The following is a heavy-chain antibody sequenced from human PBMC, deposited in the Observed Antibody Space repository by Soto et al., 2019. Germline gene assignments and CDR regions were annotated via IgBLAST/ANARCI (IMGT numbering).Heavy chain of an antibody. V-gene: IGHV3-21*01. D-gene: IGHD3-22*01. CDR2: ISSSNSYI. CDR1: GFMFSTYT. J-gene: IGHJ4*02. Sequence: EVQLVESGGGLVKPGGSLRLSCAASGFMFSTYTMNWVRQAPGKGLEWVSSISSSNSYIYYADSVKGRFTISRENAKNSLYLQMNSLRAEDTAVYYCARGGDSSGYQFPYWGQGTLVTVSS. CDR3: ARGGDSSGYQFPY.